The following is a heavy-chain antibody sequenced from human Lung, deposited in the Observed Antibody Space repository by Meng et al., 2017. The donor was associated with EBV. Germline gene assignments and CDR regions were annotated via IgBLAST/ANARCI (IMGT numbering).Heavy chain of an antibody. Sequence: QGRLQGSGPGLVNPPGPLSLTCAVSGGSIIIGNLWGCVRQAPGKGLEWIGYIYDTGTTIYNPSLKSRVTIFLETSKNLFSLKLNSVTTADTAVYYCAKSRSSTPGAVDYWGQGTLVTVSS. CDR3: AKSRSSTPGAVDY. CDR2: IYDTGTT. J-gene: IGHJ4*02. CDR1: GGSIIIGNL. V-gene: IGHV4-4*03. D-gene: IGHD1-26*01.